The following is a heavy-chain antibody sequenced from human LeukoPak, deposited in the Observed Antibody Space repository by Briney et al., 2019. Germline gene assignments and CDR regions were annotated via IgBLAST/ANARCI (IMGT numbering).Heavy chain of an antibody. V-gene: IGHV1-69*04. CDR3: ARADYSNYLARFYYYGMDV. CDR1: GGTFSSYA. CDR2: IIPILGIA. J-gene: IGHJ6*02. Sequence: SVKVSCKASGGTFSSYAISWVRQAPGQGLEWMGRIIPILGIANYAQKFQGRVTMTTDTSTSTAYMELRSLRSDDTAVYYCARADYSNYLARFYYYGMDVWGQGTTVTVSS. D-gene: IGHD4-4*01.